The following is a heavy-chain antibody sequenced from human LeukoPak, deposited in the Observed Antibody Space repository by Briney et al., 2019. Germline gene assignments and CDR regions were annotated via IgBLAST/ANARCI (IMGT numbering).Heavy chain of an antibody. Sequence: PSETLSLTCTVSGGSIDNLFWTWIRQPPGKGLEWIGYFSYSGGTTYNPSLKSRVTISIDTSKNQFSLNLNSVTAADTAVYYCAREGPLGKYYDYWGPGTLVTVSS. J-gene: IGHJ4*02. CDR3: AREGPLGKYYDY. CDR1: GGSIDNLF. V-gene: IGHV4-59*01. D-gene: IGHD3-16*01. CDR2: FSYSGGT.